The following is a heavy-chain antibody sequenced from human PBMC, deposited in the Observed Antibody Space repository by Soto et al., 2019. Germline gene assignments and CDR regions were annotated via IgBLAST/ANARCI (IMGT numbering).Heavy chain of an antibody. CDR1: GFTFSDHF. J-gene: IGHJ4*02. Sequence: EAQLVESGGGLVQPGGSLRLSCATSGFTFSDHFVDWVRQAPGKGLEWIGRTKDKFYSFASQSGASVQGRFTISRDDSANSVYLQITGLKSEDTAVYDCSLIRGVMGYWGQGTLVTVCS. CDR3: SLIRGVMGY. V-gene: IGHV3-72*01. D-gene: IGHD3-10*01. CDR2: TKDKFYSFAS.